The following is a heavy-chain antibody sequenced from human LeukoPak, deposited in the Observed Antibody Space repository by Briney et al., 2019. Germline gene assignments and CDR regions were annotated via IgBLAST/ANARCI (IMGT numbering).Heavy chain of an antibody. CDR3: ARDPVFTMIVVVTYFDY. V-gene: IGHV3-49*04. CDR2: IRSKAYGGTT. CDR1: GFIFGDYA. D-gene: IGHD3-22*01. J-gene: IGHJ4*02. Sequence: GGSLRLSCTASGFIFGDYAMSWVRQAPGKGLEWVGFIRSKAYGGTTEYAASVKGRFTITRDESKSIAYLQMNSLKTEDTAVYYCARDPVFTMIVVVTYFDYWGQGTLVTVSS.